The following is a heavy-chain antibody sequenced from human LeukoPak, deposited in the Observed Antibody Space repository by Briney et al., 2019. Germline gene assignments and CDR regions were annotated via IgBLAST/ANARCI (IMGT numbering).Heavy chain of an antibody. Sequence: GSLRLSCAASGFTVDSNYLSWVRQAPGKGLEWIGYIYYSGSTNYNPSLKSRVTISVDTSKNQFSLKLSSVTAADTAVYYCARDFPGGYWGQGTLVTVSS. CDR2: IYYSGST. V-gene: IGHV4-59*02. CDR1: GFTVDSNY. J-gene: IGHJ4*02. D-gene: IGHD1-1*01. CDR3: ARDFPGGY.